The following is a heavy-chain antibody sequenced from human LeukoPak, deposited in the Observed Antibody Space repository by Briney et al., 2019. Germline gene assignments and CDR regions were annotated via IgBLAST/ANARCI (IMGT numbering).Heavy chain of an antibody. CDR1: GGSISSYY. Sequence: SETLSLTCTVSGGSISSYYWSWIRQPPGKGLEWIGYMYYSGSTKYNPSLKSRVTISVDTSKNQFSLRLSSVTAEDTAVYYCARHLRGVIPHFDYWGQGNLVTVSS. CDR2: MYYSGST. J-gene: IGHJ4*02. CDR3: ARHLRGVIPHFDY. V-gene: IGHV4-59*08. D-gene: IGHD3-10*01.